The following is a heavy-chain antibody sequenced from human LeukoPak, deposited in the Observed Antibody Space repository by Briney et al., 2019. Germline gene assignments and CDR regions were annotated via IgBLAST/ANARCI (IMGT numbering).Heavy chain of an antibody. CDR3: ASDILVRGGFDY. J-gene: IGHJ4*02. CDR2: ISSSSSYI. Sequence: PGGSLRLSCAASGFTFSSYSMNWVRQAPGKGLEWVSSISSSSSYIYYADSVKGRFTISRDNAKNSLYLQMNSLRAEDTAVYYCASDILVRGGFDYWGQGTLVTVSS. V-gene: IGHV3-21*01. CDR1: GFTFSSYS. D-gene: IGHD3-10*01.